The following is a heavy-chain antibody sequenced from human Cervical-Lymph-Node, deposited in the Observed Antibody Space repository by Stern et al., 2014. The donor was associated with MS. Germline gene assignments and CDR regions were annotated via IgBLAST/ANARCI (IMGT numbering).Heavy chain of an antibody. D-gene: IGHD3-22*01. J-gene: IGHJ4*02. CDR1: GYTFTAFF. V-gene: IGHV1-2*06. Sequence: VQLVQSGTQMQKPGASVKVSCKASGYTFTAFFIHWVRQVPGQGFEWMGRLNPNSDDPTYAQKFEDRVTLTRDTSIGTAYLELSRLTSADTAVYYCAREATLIVVGIDYWGQGTQVTVSS. CDR2: LNPNSDDP. CDR3: AREATLIVVGIDY.